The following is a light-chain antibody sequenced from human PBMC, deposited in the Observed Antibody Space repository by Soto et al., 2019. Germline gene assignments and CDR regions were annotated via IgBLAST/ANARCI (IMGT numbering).Light chain of an antibody. Sequence: QSALTQPASASGSPGQSFTISCTGTNSDVGGYKYVSWYQQHPGKAPKLILYEVSNRHSGISNRFSGSKSGSTASLTISGLQAEYEGAYSSSSYTARITIVFGGGTKLTVL. CDR1: NSDVGGYKY. CDR2: EVS. J-gene: IGLJ2*01. CDR3: SSYTARITIV. V-gene: IGLV2-14*01.